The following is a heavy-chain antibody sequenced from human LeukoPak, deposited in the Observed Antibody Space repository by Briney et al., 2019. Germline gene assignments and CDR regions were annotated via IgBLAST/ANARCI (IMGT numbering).Heavy chain of an antibody. CDR1: GFTVSNNY. CDR3: ARGNGYDGFDY. CDR2: IYSGGSI. Sequence: GGSLRLSCAASGFTVSNNYMSWVRQAPGKGLEWVSVIYSGGSIYYADSVKDRFTISRDISKSTVYLQMNGLRVEDTAVYYCARGNGYDGFDYWGQGTLVTVSS. J-gene: IGHJ4*02. V-gene: IGHV3-53*01. D-gene: IGHD5-12*01.